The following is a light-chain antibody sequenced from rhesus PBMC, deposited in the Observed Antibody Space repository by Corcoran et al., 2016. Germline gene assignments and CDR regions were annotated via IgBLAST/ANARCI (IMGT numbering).Light chain of an antibody. Sequence: DIQMTQSPSSLSASVGDRVTITCRASENVHSYLHWYQRKPGKAPNLLIYKTSTLRSGVPQRFSGSGSGTDFTLTISNLQPEDFATYFCQHSYGTPFTFGPGTKLDLK. CDR2: KTS. CDR3: QHSYGTPFT. J-gene: IGKJ3*01. CDR1: ENVHSY. V-gene: IGKV1-74*01.